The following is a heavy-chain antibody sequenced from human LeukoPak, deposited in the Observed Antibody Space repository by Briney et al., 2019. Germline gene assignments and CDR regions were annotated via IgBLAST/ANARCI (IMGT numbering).Heavy chain of an antibody. J-gene: IGHJ4*02. V-gene: IGHV7-4-1*02. D-gene: IGHD3-22*01. CDR3: ARGDYETHGYQTR. CDR2: INTNTGNP. Sequence: ASVKVSCKASGYTFTSSALNWVRQAPGQGLEWMGWINTNTGNPTYAQGFTGRFVFSLDTSVSTAYLQISSLKADDTTMYYCARGDYETHGYQTRWGQGTLVTVSS. CDR1: GYTFTSSA.